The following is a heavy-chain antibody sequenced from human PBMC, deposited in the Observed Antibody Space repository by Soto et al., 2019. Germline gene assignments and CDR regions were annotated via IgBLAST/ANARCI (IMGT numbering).Heavy chain of an antibody. Sequence: ASVKVSCKASGYTFTSYAMHWVRQAPGQRLEWMGWINAGNGNTKYSQKFQGRVTITRDTSASTAYMELSSLRSEDTAVFYCARVFGTYFDILTGLWGGQFDYRAQRTQVTGSS. D-gene: IGHD3-9*01. CDR3: ARVFGTYFDILTGLWGGQFDY. CDR2: INAGNGNT. V-gene: IGHV1-3*01. CDR1: GYTFTSYA. J-gene: IGHJ4*02.